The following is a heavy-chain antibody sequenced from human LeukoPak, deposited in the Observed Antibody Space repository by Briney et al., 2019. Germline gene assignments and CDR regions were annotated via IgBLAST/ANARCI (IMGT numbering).Heavy chain of an antibody. D-gene: IGHD6-6*01. Sequence: PSETLSLTCTVSGGSISSGGHSWSWIRQPPGKGLEWIGYIYHSGSGSTYYNPSLKSRVTISIDKSKNQFSLKLNSVTAADTAVYYCARKNSSSSFDYWGQGTLVAVSS. V-gene: IGHV4-30-2*01. CDR1: GGSISSGGHS. CDR3: ARKNSSSSFDY. J-gene: IGHJ4*02. CDR2: IYHSGSGST.